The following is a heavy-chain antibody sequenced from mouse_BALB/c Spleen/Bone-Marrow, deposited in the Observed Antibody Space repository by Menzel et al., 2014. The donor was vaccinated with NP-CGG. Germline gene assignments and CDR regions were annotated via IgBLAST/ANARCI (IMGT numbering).Heavy chain of an antibody. CDR2: IDPSDSET. J-gene: IGHJ4*01. CDR1: GYTFTSYW. Sequence: QVQLQQPGAELVKPGAPVKLSCKASGYTFTSYWMNWVKQRPGRGLEWIGRIDPSDSETHYNQKFKDKATLTVDKSSSTAYIQLGSLTSEDSAVYYCARALGDGYYYAMDYWGQGTSVSVSS. V-gene: IGHV1-69*02. CDR3: ARALGDGYYYAMDY. D-gene: IGHD2-3*01.